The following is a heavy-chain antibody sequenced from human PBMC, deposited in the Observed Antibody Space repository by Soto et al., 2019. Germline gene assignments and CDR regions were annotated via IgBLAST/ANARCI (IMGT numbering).Heavy chain of an antibody. J-gene: IGHJ4*02. D-gene: IGHD6-19*01. CDR3: TRQTDAVQWLVVPTDYNFDY. V-gene: IGHV3-73*01. CDR1: GFTFGGSA. CDR2: IRSKTNSYAT. Sequence: HPSETLRISCAASGFTFGGSAMHWVRQASGKGLEWVGHIRSKTNSYATAYAESVKGRFTISRDDSMNTAYLQMNSLKTEDTAVYFCTRQTDAVQWLVVPTDYNFDYWGQGTLVTVSS.